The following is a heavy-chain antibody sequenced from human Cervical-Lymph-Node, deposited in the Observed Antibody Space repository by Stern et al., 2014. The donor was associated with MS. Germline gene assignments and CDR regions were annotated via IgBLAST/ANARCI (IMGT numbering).Heavy chain of an antibody. CDR3: AKASQHYTLWSAYFPPRGFFDL. CDR2: ITWNSGSM. CDR1: GFSFDDIA. V-gene: IGHV3-9*01. D-gene: IGHD3-3*01. J-gene: IGHJ2*01. Sequence: EVQLVESGGGLVQPGRSLRLSCEASGFSFDDIAMHCVRQVPGRGLEWVSGITWNSGSMGYADSVRGRFTISRDNAKNSLYLQMNNLTAEDTALYYCAKASQHYTLWSAYFPPRGFFDLWGRGALVTVSS.